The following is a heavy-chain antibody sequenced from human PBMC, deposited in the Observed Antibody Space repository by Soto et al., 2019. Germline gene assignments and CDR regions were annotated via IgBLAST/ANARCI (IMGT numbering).Heavy chain of an antibody. J-gene: IGHJ5*02. CDR1: GFSLTTSGVG. V-gene: IGHV2-5*02. Sequence: QITLKESGPTLVKPTQTLTLTCTFSGFSLTTSGVGVGWIRQPPGKALEWLALIYWDDDKRYSPSLKSRPTISXDXXKTQVVLPMTTLDPAGSATYFSAHRTTTVTGWFVTWAQGTLVTVSS. CDR3: AHRTTTVTGWFVT. CDR2: IYWDDDK. D-gene: IGHD4-17*01.